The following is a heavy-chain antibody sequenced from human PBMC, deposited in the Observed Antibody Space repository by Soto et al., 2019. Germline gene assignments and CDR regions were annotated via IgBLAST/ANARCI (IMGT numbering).Heavy chain of an antibody. J-gene: IGHJ4*02. D-gene: IGHD6-13*01. CDR3: ASVASSSSWHIPHFDQ. V-gene: IGHV3-33*01. Sequence: GGSLRLSCAASGFMFRSYAMHWVHQAPGKGLEWVAGIWYDGSTKYYGGSVKGRYSISRDNSKNMLDLQMNSLRAEDTAVYYCASVASSSSWHIPHFDQWGQGTLVTVYS. CDR1: GFMFRSYA. CDR2: IWYDGSTK.